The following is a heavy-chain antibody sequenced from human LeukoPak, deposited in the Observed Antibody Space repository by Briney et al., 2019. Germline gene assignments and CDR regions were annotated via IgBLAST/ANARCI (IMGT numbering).Heavy chain of an antibody. Sequence: PSETLSLTCTVSGGSISSSSYYWGWIRQPPGKGLEWIGSIYYSGSTNYNPSLKSRITMSVDTSKNQFSLNLSSVTAADTAVYYCATTENSSGWFGYWGQGTLVTVSS. D-gene: IGHD6-19*01. V-gene: IGHV4-39*07. CDR2: IYYSGST. J-gene: IGHJ4*02. CDR1: GGSISSSSYY. CDR3: ATTENSSGWFGY.